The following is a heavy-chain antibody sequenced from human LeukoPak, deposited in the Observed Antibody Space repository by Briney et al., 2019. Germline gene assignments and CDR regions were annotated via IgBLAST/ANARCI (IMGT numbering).Heavy chain of an antibody. CDR2: IIPIFGTA. V-gene: IGHV1-69*06. CDR1: GGTFSSYA. Sequence: SVRVSCKASGGTFSSYAISWVRQAPGQGLEWMGGIIPIFGTANYAQKFQGRVTITADKSTSTAYMELSSVTAADTAVYYCARQYRRWLVQYFDLWGRGTLVTVSS. D-gene: IGHD6-19*01. CDR3: ARQYRRWLVQYFDL. J-gene: IGHJ2*01.